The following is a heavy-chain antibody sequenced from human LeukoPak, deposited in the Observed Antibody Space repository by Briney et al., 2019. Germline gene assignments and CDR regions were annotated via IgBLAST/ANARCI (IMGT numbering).Heavy chain of an antibody. V-gene: IGHV3-23*01. CDR2: INAAGDDM. Sequence: HPGGSLRLSCVASGFTFPTYSMAWVRQAPGEGLDWVSSINAAGDDMYYADSVKGRFSISRDNLKNTLYLQMYSLRAEDRAIYYCAKGIFGVIHNGIDVWGQGTAVTVSS. J-gene: IGHJ6*02. D-gene: IGHD3-3*01. CDR1: GFTFPTYS. CDR3: AKGIFGVIHNGIDV.